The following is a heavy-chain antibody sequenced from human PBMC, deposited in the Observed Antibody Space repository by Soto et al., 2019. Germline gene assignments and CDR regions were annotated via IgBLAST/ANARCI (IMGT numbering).Heavy chain of an antibody. CDR1: GFTFNIYA. CDR3: ERGGGSPDHLAY. D-gene: IGHD5-12*01. CDR2: IGVLDDNI. J-gene: IGHJ4*01. Sequence: QPGGSLRLSCAASGFTFNIYAMNWVRQAPGKGLEWVSAIGVLDDNIYYADSVQGRCTISRDDAKNTLYLQLNSFGADDTAVYVCERGGGSPDHLAYWGRRALVTVSS. V-gene: IGHV3-23*01.